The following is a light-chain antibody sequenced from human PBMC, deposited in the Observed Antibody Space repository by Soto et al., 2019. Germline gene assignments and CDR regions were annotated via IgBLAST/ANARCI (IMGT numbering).Light chain of an antibody. CDR1: QAVSRY. CDR3: QQLQRTPFT. Sequence: DIQMTQSPSTLSASVGDRVTITCRASQAVSRYLAWYQQKAGKAPKLLIYGASTLQSGVPSRFSGFGSGTEFTLTISSLQPEDFATYHCQQLQRTPFTFGPGTTVDV. CDR2: GAS. J-gene: IGKJ3*01. V-gene: IGKV1-9*01.